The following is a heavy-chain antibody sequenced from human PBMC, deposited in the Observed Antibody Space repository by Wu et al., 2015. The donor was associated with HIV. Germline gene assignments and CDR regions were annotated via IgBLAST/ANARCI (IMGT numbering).Heavy chain of an antibody. V-gene: IGHV1-2*02. CDR1: RSTFTGYH. CDR2: INPNSGGT. J-gene: IGHJ4*02. D-gene: IGHD3-9*01. CDR3: AHSENDWLLVDY. Sequence: QVQLVQSGAEVKKPGASVKVSCKASRSTFTGYHLHWVRQAPGQRLEWMGWINPNSGGTKYAQKFQGRVTMTRDTSISTAYLGLSRLKSDDTAMYYCAHSENDWLLVDYWGQGTLVTVSS.